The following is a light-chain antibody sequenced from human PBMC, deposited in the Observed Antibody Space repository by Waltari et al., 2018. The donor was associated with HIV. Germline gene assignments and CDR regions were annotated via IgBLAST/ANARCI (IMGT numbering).Light chain of an antibody. V-gene: IGLV2-14*01. CDR2: DFS. CDR1: SSDVGGSTH. J-gene: IGLJ2*01. Sequence: QSALTPPASVAGSHGQAITISCTGTSSDVGGSTHVPWYQQPPGKAPKLMIFDFSNRPSGVSNRFSGSKSGNTASLTISGLQAEDEADYYCSSYTSSSTVVFGGGTKVTVL. CDR3: SSYTSSSTVV.